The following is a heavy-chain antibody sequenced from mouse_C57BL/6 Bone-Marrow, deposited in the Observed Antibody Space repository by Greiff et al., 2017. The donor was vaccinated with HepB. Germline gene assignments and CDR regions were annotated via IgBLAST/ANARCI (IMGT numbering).Heavy chain of an antibody. CDR1: GYTFTDYY. CDR3: ARPYYYGSSYFDY. Sequence: VKLQQSGAELVRPGASVKLSCKASGYTFTDYYINWVKQRPGQGLEWIARIYPGSGNTYYNEKFKGKATLTAEKSSSTAYMQLSSLTSEDSAVYFCARPYYYGSSYFDYWGQGTTLTVSS. V-gene: IGHV1-76*01. D-gene: IGHD1-1*01. J-gene: IGHJ2*01. CDR2: IYPGSGNT.